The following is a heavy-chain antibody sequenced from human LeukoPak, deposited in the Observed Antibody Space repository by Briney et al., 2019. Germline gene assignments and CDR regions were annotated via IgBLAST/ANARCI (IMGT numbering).Heavy chain of an antibody. CDR2: ISYDGGDN. CDR1: GFTFSSYA. V-gene: IGHV3-30*04. CDR3: ARDNRAFDY. D-gene: IGHD2/OR15-2a*01. J-gene: IGHJ4*02. Sequence: GGPLRLSCAASGFTFSSYAMHWVRQAPGKGLEWVTFISYDGGDNSYADSVKGRFTISRDNSKNTLYLQMNSLRAEDTAVYYCARDNRAFDYWGQGTLVTVSS.